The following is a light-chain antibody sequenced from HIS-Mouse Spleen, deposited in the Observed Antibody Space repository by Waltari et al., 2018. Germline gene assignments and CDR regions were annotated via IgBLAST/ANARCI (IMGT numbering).Light chain of an antibody. CDR2: KVS. CDR3: SSYAGSNNLV. J-gene: IGLJ2*01. CDR1: SSDVGGFNY. Sequence: QSALTQPPSASGSPGQSVTISCTGTSSDVGGFNYVHWYQQHPGKAPNLMIYKVSKRPSGVPVRFSGSKSGNTAALTVSGLQAEDEADYYFSSYAGSNNLVFGGGTKLTVL. V-gene: IGLV2-8*01.